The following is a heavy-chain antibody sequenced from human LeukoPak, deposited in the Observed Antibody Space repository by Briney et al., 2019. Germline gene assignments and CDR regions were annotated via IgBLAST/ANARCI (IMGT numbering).Heavy chain of an antibody. V-gene: IGHV3-7*01. CDR2: INEVGSDK. Sequence: GGSLGLSCAASGFTFTSYWMSWVRQAPGKGLEWVANINEVGSDKYYVDSVKGRFTISRDNAKNSLCLQLNSLRVEDTAVYYCARGDDSSKIDYWGQGILVTVSS. D-gene: IGHD6-6*01. J-gene: IGHJ4*02. CDR3: ARGDDSSKIDY. CDR1: GFTFTSYW.